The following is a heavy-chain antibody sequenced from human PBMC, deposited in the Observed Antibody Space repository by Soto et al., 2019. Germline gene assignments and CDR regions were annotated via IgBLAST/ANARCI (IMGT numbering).Heavy chain of an antibody. D-gene: IGHD5-12*01. CDR1: GYTFTGYY. Sequence: ASVKFSCKASGYTFTGYYMHWVRQAPGQGLEWMGWINPNSGGTNYAQKFQGRVTMTRDTSISTAYMELSRLRSDDTAVYYCASRYSGYESYYGMDVWGQGTTVTVSS. CDR3: ASRYSGYESYYGMDV. CDR2: INPNSGGT. V-gene: IGHV1-2*02. J-gene: IGHJ6*02.